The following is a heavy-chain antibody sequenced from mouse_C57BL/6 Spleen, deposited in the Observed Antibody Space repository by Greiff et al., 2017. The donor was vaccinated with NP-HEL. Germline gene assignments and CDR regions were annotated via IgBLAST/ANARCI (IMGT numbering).Heavy chain of an antibody. J-gene: IGHJ4*01. V-gene: IGHV1-26*01. CDR1: GYTFTDYY. CDR2: INPNNGGT. CDR3: ARRGYDAMDY. Sequence: VQLQQSGPELVKPGASVKISCKASGYTFTDYYMNWVKQSHGKSLEWIGDINPNNGGTSYNQKFKGKATLTVDKSSSTAYMELRSLTSEDSAVYYCARRGYDAMDYWGQGTSVTVSS.